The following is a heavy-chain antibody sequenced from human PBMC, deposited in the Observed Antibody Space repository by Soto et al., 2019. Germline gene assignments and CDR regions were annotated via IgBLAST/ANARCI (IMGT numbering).Heavy chain of an antibody. CDR2: IYYSGST. J-gene: IGHJ6*02. V-gene: IGHV4-59*01. CDR3: ARSEYDFWSGYYPYYYGMDV. CDR1: GGSISSYY. D-gene: IGHD3-3*01. Sequence: PSETLSLTCTVSGGSISSYYWSWIRQPPGKGLEWIGYIYYSGSTNYNPSLKSRVTISVDTSKNQFSLKLSSVTAADTAVYYCARSEYDFWSGYYPYYYGMDVWGQGATVTVSS.